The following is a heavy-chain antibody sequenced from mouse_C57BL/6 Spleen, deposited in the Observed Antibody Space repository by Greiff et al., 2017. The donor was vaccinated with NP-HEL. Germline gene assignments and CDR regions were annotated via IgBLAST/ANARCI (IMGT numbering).Heavy chain of an antibody. D-gene: IGHD3-3*01. Sequence: VQLVESGAELARPGASVKLSCKASGYTFTSYGISWVKQRTGQGLEWIGEIYPRSGNTYYNEKFKGKATLTADKSSSTAYMELRSLTSEDSAVYFCARGTGRKAMDYWGQGTSVTVSS. CDR2: IYPRSGNT. V-gene: IGHV1-81*01. CDR3: ARGTGRKAMDY. J-gene: IGHJ4*01. CDR1: GYTFTSYG.